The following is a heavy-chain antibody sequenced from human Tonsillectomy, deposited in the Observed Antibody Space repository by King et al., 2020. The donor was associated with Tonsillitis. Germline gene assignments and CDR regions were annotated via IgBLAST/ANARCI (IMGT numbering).Heavy chain of an antibody. Sequence: VQLVESGGDLVQPGGSLRLSCAASGFIFSSYAMSWVRKAPGKGLEWVSVINSAGSRTYYADSVKGRFTISRDNSKNTLYLQMSSLRAEDTALYYCAKGSRGDYFDRWGQGTLVTVSS. CDR3: AKGSRGDYFDR. V-gene: IGHV3-23*03. D-gene: IGHD4-17*01. CDR2: INSAGSRT. CDR1: GFIFSSYA. J-gene: IGHJ4*02.